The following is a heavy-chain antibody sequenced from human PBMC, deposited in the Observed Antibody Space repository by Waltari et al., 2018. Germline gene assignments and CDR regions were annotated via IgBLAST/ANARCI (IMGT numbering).Heavy chain of an antibody. Sequence: HVQLQESGPGLVKPSETLSLTCTVSGYSISSGYYWGWIRQPPGKGLEWIGSIYHSGSTNYNPSLKSRVTLSVDTSKNLFSLKLNSVTAADTAVYYCVTSTGTVTSGFYYYYIDVWAKGTTVTVSS. CDR3: VTSTGTVTSGFYYYYIDV. CDR2: IYHSGST. D-gene: IGHD4-17*01. V-gene: IGHV4-38-2*02. CDR1: GYSISSGYY. J-gene: IGHJ6*03.